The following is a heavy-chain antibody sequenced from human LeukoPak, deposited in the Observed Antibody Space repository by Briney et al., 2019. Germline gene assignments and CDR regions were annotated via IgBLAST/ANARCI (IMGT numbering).Heavy chain of an antibody. J-gene: IGHJ4*02. CDR3: ARNGRSLDY. V-gene: IGHV3-7*01. CDR2: IKVDGSEK. CDR1: GFTFSGFW. Sequence: PGGSLRLSCAASGFTFSGFWMSWVRQAPGKGLEWVANIKVDGSEKNYVDSVRGRFTISRDNAKNSLYLQMNSLRAEDTAVYYCARNGRSLDYWGQGTLVTVSS. D-gene: IGHD2-15*01.